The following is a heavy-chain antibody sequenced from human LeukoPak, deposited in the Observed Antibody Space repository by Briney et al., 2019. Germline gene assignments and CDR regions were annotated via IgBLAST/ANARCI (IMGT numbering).Heavy chain of an antibody. Sequence: ASVKVSCKASGYTFTGYYMHWVRQAPGQGLEWTGWINPNSGGTNYAQKFQGRVTMTRDTSISTAYMELSRLRSDDTAVYYCARDPDYYDILTGYYSPAPPFDYWGQGTLVTVSS. CDR1: GYTFTGYY. CDR3: ARDPDYYDILTGYYSPAPPFDY. CDR2: INPNSGGT. J-gene: IGHJ4*02. V-gene: IGHV1-2*02. D-gene: IGHD3-9*01.